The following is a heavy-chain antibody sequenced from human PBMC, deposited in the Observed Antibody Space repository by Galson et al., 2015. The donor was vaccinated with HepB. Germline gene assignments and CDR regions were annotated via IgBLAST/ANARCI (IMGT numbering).Heavy chain of an antibody. CDR3: ARDSEYCSGGSCHDY. D-gene: IGHD2-15*01. V-gene: IGHV1-69*04. CDR2: IIPILGIA. J-gene: IGHJ4*02. Sequence: SVKVSCKASGGTFSSYTISWVRQAPGQGLEWMGRIIPILGIANYAQKFQGRVTITADKSTSTAYMELSSLRSEDTAVYYCARDSEYCSGGSCHDYWGQGTLVTVSS. CDR1: GGTFSSYT.